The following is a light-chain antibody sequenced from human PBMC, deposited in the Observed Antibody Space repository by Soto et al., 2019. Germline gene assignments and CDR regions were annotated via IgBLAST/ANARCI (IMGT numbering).Light chain of an antibody. CDR1: QGISSS. J-gene: IGKJ3*01. CDR3: QKYHRPPFT. CDR2: AAS. V-gene: IGKV1-27*01. Sequence: DIQMTQSPSSLSASVGDTVTITCRASQGISSSLAWYQQKAGKAPDLLIYAASTLQSGVPSHFSGSGSGTDFTLTISSLQPEDVATYYCQKYHRPPFTFGPGTRVEIK.